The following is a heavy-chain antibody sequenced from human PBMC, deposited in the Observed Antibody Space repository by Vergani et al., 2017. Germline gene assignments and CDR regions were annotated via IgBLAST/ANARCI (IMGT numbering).Heavy chain of an antibody. V-gene: IGHV3-23*01. J-gene: IGHJ4*02. CDR3: AKDGAPYYGSGSYLDY. D-gene: IGHD3-10*01. CDR2: ISGSGGST. Sequence: EVQLLESGGGLVQPGGSLRLSCAASGFTFSSYAMSWVRQAPGKGLEWVSAISGSGGSTYYADSVKGRFTISRDNSKNTLYLQMNSLRAEDTAVYYCAKDGAPYYGSGSYLDYWGQGTLVTVSS. CDR1: GFTFSSYA.